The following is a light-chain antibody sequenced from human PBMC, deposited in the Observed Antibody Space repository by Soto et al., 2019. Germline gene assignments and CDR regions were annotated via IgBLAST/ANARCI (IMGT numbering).Light chain of an antibody. CDR3: SSYKGSSTYGV. CDR2: DVS. V-gene: IGLV2-14*01. CDR1: SSDVGGYNY. Sequence: QSALTQPASVSGSPGQSITISCTGTSSDVGGYNYVSWYQQHPGKAPKLMIYDVSNRPSGVSNRFSGSKSANTASLTISGLQADEEDDYYYSSYKGSSTYGVFGGGTKLTVL. J-gene: IGLJ2*01.